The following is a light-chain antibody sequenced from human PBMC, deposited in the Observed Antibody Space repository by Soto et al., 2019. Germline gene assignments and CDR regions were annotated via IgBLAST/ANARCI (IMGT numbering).Light chain of an antibody. CDR2: AAS. Sequence: DIQMTHSPSSLSASVGDRVTITCQASQGISNYLAWYQQKPGKVPKLLIYAASTLQSGVPSRFSGSGSGTDFTLTISSLQPEDVATYYCQKYNSALRTFGQGTKVDIK. CDR1: QGISNY. J-gene: IGKJ1*01. CDR3: QKYNSALRT. V-gene: IGKV1-27*01.